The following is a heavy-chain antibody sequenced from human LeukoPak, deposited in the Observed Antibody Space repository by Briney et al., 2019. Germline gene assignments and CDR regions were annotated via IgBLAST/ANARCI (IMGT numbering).Heavy chain of an antibody. J-gene: IGHJ6*03. CDR3: ARGVRFPDAMAD. Sequence: SETLSLTCTVSGGSLSSIEYYWSWIRQTAGKGLEWIGRLYTIGGTNYNPSLKSRLTISQDTSKNQFSLKLDSVTAADTAVYVCARGVRFPDAMADWGEGITVTVSS. V-gene: IGHV4-61*02. D-gene: IGHD1-14*01. CDR2: LYTIGGT. CDR1: GGSLSSIEYY.